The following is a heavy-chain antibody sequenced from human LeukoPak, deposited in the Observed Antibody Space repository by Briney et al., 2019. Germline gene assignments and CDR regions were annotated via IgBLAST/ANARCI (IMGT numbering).Heavy chain of an antibody. CDR2: IIPILGIA. D-gene: IGHD3-10*01. CDR3: AIMVRGVGGNAFDI. J-gene: IGHJ3*02. V-gene: IGHV1-69*04. CDR1: GGTFSSYA. Sequence: ASVKVSCKASGGTFSSYAISWVRQAPGQGLEWMGRIIPILGIANYAQKFQGRVTITADKSTSTAYMELSSLRSEDTAVYYCAIMVRGVGGNAFDIWGQGTMVTVSS.